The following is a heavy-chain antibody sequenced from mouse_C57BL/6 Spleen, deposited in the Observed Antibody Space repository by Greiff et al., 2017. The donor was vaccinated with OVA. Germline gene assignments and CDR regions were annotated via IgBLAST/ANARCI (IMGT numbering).Heavy chain of an antibody. J-gene: IGHJ2*01. D-gene: IGHD3-3*01. Sequence: VQLQQSRPELVKPGASVKISCKASGYTFTDYYMNWVKQSHGKSLEWIGDINPNNGGTSYNQKFKGKATLTVDKSSSTAYMELRSLTSEDSAVYYCARGGLGFDYWGQGTTLTVSS. CDR1: GYTFTDYY. CDR2: INPNNGGT. CDR3: ARGGLGFDY. V-gene: IGHV1-26*01.